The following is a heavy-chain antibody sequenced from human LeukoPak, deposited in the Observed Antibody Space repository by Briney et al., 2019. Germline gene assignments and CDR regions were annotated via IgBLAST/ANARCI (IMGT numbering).Heavy chain of an antibody. V-gene: IGHV3-48*04. CDR2: ISSSGSTI. CDR1: GFTFSSYA. Sequence: GGSLRLSCAASGFTFSSYAMSWVRQAPGKGLEWVSYISSSGSTIYYADSVKGRFTISRDNAKNSLYLQMNSLRAEDTAVYYCARVISHYYDSSGYFDYWGQGTLVTVSS. J-gene: IGHJ4*02. CDR3: ARVISHYYDSSGYFDY. D-gene: IGHD3-22*01.